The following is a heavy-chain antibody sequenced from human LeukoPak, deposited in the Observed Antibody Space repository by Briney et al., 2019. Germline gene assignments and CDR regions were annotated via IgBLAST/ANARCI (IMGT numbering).Heavy chain of an antibody. CDR2: INHSRST. CDR3: ARADYGDYVGH. D-gene: IGHD4-17*01. J-gene: IGHJ4*02. Sequence: PSETLSLTCGVDGGSFSGYYWSWIRQTPGKGLEWIGEINHSRSTNYNPSLKSRVTISVDTSKNQFSLKLSSVTAADTAVYYCARADYGDYVGHWGQGTLVTVSS. V-gene: IGHV4-34*01. CDR1: GGSFSGYY.